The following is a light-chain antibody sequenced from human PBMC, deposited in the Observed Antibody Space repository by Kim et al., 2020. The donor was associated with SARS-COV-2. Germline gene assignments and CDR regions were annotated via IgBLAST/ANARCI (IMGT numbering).Light chain of an antibody. CDR3: QSYDWV. Sequence: ESPGKTVTISCTSSSGSIASNYVQWYQQRPGSSPTTVIYEDNQRPSGVPDRFSGSIDSSSNSASLTISGLKTEDEADYYCQSYDWVFGGGTQLTVL. CDR1: SGSIASNY. V-gene: IGLV6-57*01. CDR2: EDN. J-gene: IGLJ3*02.